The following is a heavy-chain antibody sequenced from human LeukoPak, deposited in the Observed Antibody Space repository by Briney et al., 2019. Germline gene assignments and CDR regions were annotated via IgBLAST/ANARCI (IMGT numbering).Heavy chain of an antibody. V-gene: IGHV4-38-2*01. CDR1: GYSISSGYY. CDR2: IFNTGST. CDR3: ARQSRYYYMDV. J-gene: IGHJ6*03. Sequence: TSETLSLTCAVSGYSISSGYYWGWIRQPPGTGLEWIGYIFNTGSTNYNPSLKSRATISLDTSQNQVSLELKSVTAADTAVYYCARQSRYYYMDVWGRGTTVTVSS.